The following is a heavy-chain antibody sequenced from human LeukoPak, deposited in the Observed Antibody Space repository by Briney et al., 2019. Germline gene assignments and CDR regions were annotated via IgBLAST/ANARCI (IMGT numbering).Heavy chain of an antibody. J-gene: IGHJ5*02. CDR1: GFTVSSNY. D-gene: IGHD2-8*01. CDR2: IYSGGST. Sequence: GGSLRLSCAASGFTVSSNYMSWVRQAPGKGLEWVSVIYSGGSTYYADSVKGRFTISRDNSKNTLYLQMNSLRAEDTAVYYCARDPVDCTNGVCHSDPNWFDPWGQGTLVTVSS. CDR3: ARDPVDCTNGVCHSDPNWFDP. V-gene: IGHV3-53*01.